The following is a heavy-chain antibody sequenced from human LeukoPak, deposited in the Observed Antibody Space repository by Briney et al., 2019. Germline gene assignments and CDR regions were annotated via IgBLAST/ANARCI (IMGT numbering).Heavy chain of an antibody. J-gene: IGHJ4*02. Sequence: RGSLRLSCSASGFTFRCSARNWVRQAPGKGLEWVSTSRSVGDTYYADSEKGRFTISRDNSKNTLYLQMNSLRGEDTAVYYCAKARGATYGTYYFDYWGQGTLVTVSS. D-gene: IGHD4/OR15-4a*01. CDR2: SRSVGDT. V-gene: IGHV3-23*01. CDR3: AKARGATYGTYYFDY. CDR1: GFTFRCSA.